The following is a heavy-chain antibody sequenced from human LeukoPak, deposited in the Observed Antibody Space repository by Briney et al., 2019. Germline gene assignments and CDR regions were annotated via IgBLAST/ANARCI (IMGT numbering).Heavy chain of an antibody. Sequence: GASVKVSYKASGYTLTLQYMHWVRQAPGQAREWMGWINPNSGDTHYAQKFQGSVTMTRHTSLSTAYMELNRLRSDDTAVYHCARGPLSLTSSSWYGDWFDPWGQGTLVTVSS. CDR1: GYTLTLQY. V-gene: IGHV1-2*02. D-gene: IGHD6-13*01. CDR3: ARGPLSLTSSSWYGDWFDP. CDR2: INPNSGDT. J-gene: IGHJ5*02.